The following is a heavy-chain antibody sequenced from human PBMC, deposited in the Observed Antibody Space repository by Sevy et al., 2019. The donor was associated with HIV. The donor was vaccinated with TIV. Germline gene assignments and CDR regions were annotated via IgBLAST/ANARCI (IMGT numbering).Heavy chain of an antibody. D-gene: IGHD4-4*01. J-gene: IGHJ4*02. Sequence: SETLSLTCTVSGGSISSGDYNWNWLRQPPGKGLEWIRYFYYSGLTYYNPSLKRRITLSVDTSENPFSLTLSSVTAADTAVYYCTRSYSDYSNALAFDYWGQGTLVTVSS. V-gene: IGHV4-30-4*01. CDR3: TRSYSDYSNALAFDY. CDR2: FYYSGLT. CDR1: GGSISSGDYN.